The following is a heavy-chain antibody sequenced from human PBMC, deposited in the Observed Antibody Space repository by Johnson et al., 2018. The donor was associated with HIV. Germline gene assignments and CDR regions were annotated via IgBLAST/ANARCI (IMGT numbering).Heavy chain of an antibody. V-gene: IGHV3-23*03. D-gene: IGHD6-6*01. CDR2: IYSGGST. CDR3: AGGLVGAFDI. J-gene: IGHJ3*02. CDR1: GFTFDDYG. Sequence: VQLVESGGGLVQPGGSLRVSCAASGFTFDDYGMSWVRQAPGKGLEWVSVIYSGGSTYYADSVKGRFTISRDNSKNTLYLQMNSLRAEDTAVYYCAGGLVGAFDIWGQGTMVTVSS.